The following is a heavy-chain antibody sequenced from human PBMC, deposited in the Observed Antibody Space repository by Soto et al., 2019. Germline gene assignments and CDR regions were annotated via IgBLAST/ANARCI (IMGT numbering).Heavy chain of an antibody. D-gene: IGHD3-22*01. CDR2: IYHSGST. J-gene: IGHJ6*02. Sequence: PSETLSLTCAVSGGSISSSTWLTWFRQPPGKGMEWIGEIYHSGSTKYNPSTKSRVTISVDRSKNQFSLKMSSVTAADTAVYYCAGSGYHHNSGMDVWGQGTTVTVSS. CDR3: AGSGYHHNSGMDV. CDR1: GGSISSSTW. V-gene: IGHV4-4*02.